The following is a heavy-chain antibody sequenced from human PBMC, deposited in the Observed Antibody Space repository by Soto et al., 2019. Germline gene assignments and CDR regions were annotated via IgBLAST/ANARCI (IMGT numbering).Heavy chain of an antibody. D-gene: IGHD6-19*01. CDR2: ISYDGSNK. V-gene: IGHV3-30*03. CDR3: ASSGWVSYYFDY. J-gene: IGHJ4*02. Sequence: QVQLVESGGGVVQPGRSLRLSCAASGFTFSSYGMHWVRQAPGKGLEWVAVISYDGSNKYYADSVKGRFTISRDNSKNTLYLQMNSLRAEDTAVYYCASSGWVSYYFDYWGQGTLVTVSS. CDR1: GFTFSSYG.